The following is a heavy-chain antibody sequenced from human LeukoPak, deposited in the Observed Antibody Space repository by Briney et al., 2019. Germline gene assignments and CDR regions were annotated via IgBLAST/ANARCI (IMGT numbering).Heavy chain of an antibody. CDR3: AKDLGRYRSNFFDY. CDR2: ISGSGGGT. J-gene: IGHJ4*02. D-gene: IGHD1-26*01. V-gene: IGHV3-23*01. CDR1: GFTFSSIA. Sequence: TGGSLRLSCAASGFTFSSIAMSWVRQAPDEGLEWVSTISGSGGGTYYADSVKGRFTISRDDSKNTLYLQMNSLRADDTAVYYCAKDLGRYRSNFFDYWGQGNLVTVSS.